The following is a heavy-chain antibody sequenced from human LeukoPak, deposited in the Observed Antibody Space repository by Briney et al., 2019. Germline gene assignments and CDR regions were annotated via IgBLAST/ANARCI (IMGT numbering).Heavy chain of an antibody. J-gene: IGHJ1*01. CDR3: AKKVVVGATSPYSDFQD. D-gene: IGHD1-26*01. V-gene: IGHV3-23*01. Sequence: GGSLRRCCAASGFTFSSYAMSWVRQAPGKGLEWVSAISGSGVTTHYAGSVKGRFSISRDNSKNILYLQMNSLRAEDTALYYCAKKVVVGATSPYSDFQDWGQGTLVTVSS. CDR2: ISGSGVTT. CDR1: GFTFSSYA.